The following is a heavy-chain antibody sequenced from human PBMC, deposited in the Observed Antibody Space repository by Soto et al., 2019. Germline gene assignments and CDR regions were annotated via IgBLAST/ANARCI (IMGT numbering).Heavy chain of an antibody. CDR2: INHSGST. Sequence: SETLSLTCAVYGGSFSGYYWSWIRQPPGKGLEWIGEINHSGSTNYNPSLKSRVTISVDTSKNQFSLKLSSVTAADTAVYYCARVPGYSSSYNWFDPWGQGPLVT. D-gene: IGHD6-13*01. CDR1: GGSFSGYY. J-gene: IGHJ5*02. V-gene: IGHV4-34*01. CDR3: ARVPGYSSSYNWFDP.